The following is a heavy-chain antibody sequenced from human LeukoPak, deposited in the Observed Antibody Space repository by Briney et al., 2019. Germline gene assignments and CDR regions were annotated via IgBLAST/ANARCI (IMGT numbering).Heavy chain of an antibody. CDR1: GFTFGDYA. D-gene: IGHD3-10*01. J-gene: IGHJ4*02. CDR2: IRSKAYGGAT. Sequence: GSLRLSCTASGFTFGDYAMSWVRQAPGKGLEWVGFIRSKAYGGATEYAASVKGRFTISRDDSKSIAYLQMNSLKTEDTAVYYCTRVGLLWFGELLEVTFDYWGQGTLVTVSS. V-gene: IGHV3-49*04. CDR3: TRVGLLWFGELLEVTFDY.